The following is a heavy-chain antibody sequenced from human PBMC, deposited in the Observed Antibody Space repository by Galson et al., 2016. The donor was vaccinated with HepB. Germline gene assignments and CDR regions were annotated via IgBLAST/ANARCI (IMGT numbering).Heavy chain of an antibody. CDR1: GRSPSDGTYY. CDR2: IYNSGSGST. D-gene: IGHD4-17*01. J-gene: IGHJ4*02. CDR3: ATFPSGDYDGY. Sequence: SETLSLTCDVPGRSPSDGTYYWGWIRQPPGKGLEWIGSIYNSGSGSTYYNPSLKSRVTMSIDTSTKQFPLKVNSVTAADTAVYYCATFPSGDYDGYWGRGTLVTVSS. V-gene: IGHV4-39*01.